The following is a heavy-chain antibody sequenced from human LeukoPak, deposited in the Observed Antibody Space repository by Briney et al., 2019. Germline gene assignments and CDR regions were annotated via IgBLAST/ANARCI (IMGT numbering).Heavy chain of an antibody. CDR2: IQNDGENE. V-gene: IGHV3-30*19. CDR1: GFSIRTYG. D-gene: IGHD3-22*01. J-gene: IGHJ5*02. Sequence: PGGSLRLSCEASGFSIRTYGIHWVRQAPGKGLEWVPTIQNDGENEYYAGSVKGRFTISRDKSKNMLYLQMNSLRVDDTAIYYCARRGPPDGNYGNWIDPWGQGTLVTVSS. CDR3: ARRGPPDGNYGNWIDP.